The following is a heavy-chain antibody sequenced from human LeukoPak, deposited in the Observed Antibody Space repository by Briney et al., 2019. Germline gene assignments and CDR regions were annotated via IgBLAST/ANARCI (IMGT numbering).Heavy chain of an antibody. CDR1: GYTFTGYY. J-gene: IGHJ4*02. CDR3: ARLPAIAGAWSPIDY. D-gene: IGHD3-16*01. V-gene: IGHV1-2*02. Sequence: GASVKVSCTASGYTFTGYYMHWVRQAPGHGLEWMGWINPESGGTNYAQKFQGRVTMTRDTSISTAYMELTSLRSDDTAVYYCARLPAIAGAWSPIDYWGQGTRVTVSS. CDR2: INPESGGT.